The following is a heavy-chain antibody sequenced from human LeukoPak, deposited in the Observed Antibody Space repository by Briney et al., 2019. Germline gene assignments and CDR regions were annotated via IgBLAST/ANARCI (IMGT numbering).Heavy chain of an antibody. Sequence: GGSLKLSCAASGFTFSGSAMHWVRQASGKGLEWVGRIRSKANSCATAYAASVKGRFTISRDDSKNTAYLQMNSLKTEDTAVYYCVASIINPSNYWGQGTLVTVSS. CDR1: GFTFSGSA. J-gene: IGHJ4*02. V-gene: IGHV3-73*01. CDR3: VASIINPSNY. CDR2: IRSKANSCAT. D-gene: IGHD3-10*01.